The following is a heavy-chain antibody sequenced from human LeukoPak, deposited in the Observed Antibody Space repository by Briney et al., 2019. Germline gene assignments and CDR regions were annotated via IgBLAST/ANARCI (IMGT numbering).Heavy chain of an antibody. Sequence: PGGSLRLSCAASGFTFSSYWMSWVRQAPGKGLEWVANIKQDGSEKYYVDSVKGRFTISRDNAKNSLYLQMNSLRAEDTAVYYCAGSLLYSSGWYYFDYWGQGTLVTVSS. CDR1: GFTFSSYW. V-gene: IGHV3-7*01. J-gene: IGHJ4*02. CDR2: IKQDGSEK. D-gene: IGHD6-19*01. CDR3: AGSLLYSSGWYYFDY.